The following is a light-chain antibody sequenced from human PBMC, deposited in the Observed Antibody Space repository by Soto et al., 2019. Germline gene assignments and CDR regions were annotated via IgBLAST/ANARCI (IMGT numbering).Light chain of an antibody. J-gene: IGKJ4*01. Sequence: EIVMTQSPVTLSVSPGERATLFCRTSQSVDSDLAWYQQKPGQAPRLLIYGASSRATGIPNRFSGSGSGTDFTLTIRRLEPEDFAIYYCQQYNNWLMLSFGGGTKVDIK. CDR2: GAS. CDR3: QQYNNWLMLS. CDR1: QSVDSD. V-gene: IGKV3D-15*01.